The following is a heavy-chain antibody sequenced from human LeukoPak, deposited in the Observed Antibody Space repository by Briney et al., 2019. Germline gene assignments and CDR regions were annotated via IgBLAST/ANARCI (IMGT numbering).Heavy chain of an antibody. V-gene: IGHV3-33*01. CDR3: ARDLLAAALYYFDY. CDR2: IWYEGSNK. D-gene: IGHD6-13*01. J-gene: IGHJ4*02. Sequence: GGSLRVSCAASGFTFSSYGMHWVRQAPGNGLEWVAVIWYEGSNKYYADSVKGRFTISRDNSKNTLYLQMNSLRAEDTAVYYCARDLLAAALYYFDYWGQGTLVTVSS. CDR1: GFTFSSYG.